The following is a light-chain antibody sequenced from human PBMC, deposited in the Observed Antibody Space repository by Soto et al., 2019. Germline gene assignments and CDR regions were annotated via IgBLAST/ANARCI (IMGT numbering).Light chain of an antibody. J-gene: IGLJ3*02. Sequence: QSALTQPPSVSAAPGQKVTISCSGSSSNIGNNYVSWYQQLPGTAPKLLIYDNNKRPSGIPDRFSGSKSGTSATLGITGLQTGDEADYYCGTWDSSLSGNWVFGGGTKVTVL. CDR1: SSNIGNNY. CDR2: DNN. CDR3: GTWDSSLSGNWV. V-gene: IGLV1-51*01.